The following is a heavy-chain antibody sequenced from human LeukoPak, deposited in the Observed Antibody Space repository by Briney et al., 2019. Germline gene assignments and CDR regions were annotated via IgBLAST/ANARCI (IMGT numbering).Heavy chain of an antibody. CDR3: AKDKPEWYNWRNWFDP. CDR2: IRYDGSNK. V-gene: IGHV3-30*02. D-gene: IGHD1-20*01. Sequence: GGSLRLSCAASGFTFSSYGMHWVRQAPGKRLEWVAFIRYDGSNKYYADSVKGRFTISRDNSKNTLYLQMNSLRAEDTAVYYCAKDKPEWYNWRNWFDPWGQGTLVTVSS. CDR1: GFTFSSYG. J-gene: IGHJ5*02.